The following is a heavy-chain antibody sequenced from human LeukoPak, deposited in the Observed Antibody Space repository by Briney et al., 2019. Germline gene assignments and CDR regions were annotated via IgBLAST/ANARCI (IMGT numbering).Heavy chain of an antibody. CDR1: GYTFTSYG. V-gene: IGHV1-18*01. D-gene: IGHD6-6*01. CDR3: ARLDEYSSSSRYYGMDV. J-gene: IGHJ6*02. CDR2: ISAYNGNT. Sequence: AASVTVSCKASGYTFTSYGISWVRQAPGQGLEWMGWISAYNGNTNYAQKLQGRVTMTTDTSTSTAYMELSSLRSEDTAVYYCARLDEYSSSSRYYGMDVWGQGTTVTVSS.